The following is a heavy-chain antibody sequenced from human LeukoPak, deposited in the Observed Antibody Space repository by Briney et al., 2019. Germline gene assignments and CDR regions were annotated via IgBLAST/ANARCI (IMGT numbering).Heavy chain of an antibody. CDR1: GYSFTSYW. CDR2: IYPGDSDT. V-gene: IGHV5-51*01. J-gene: IGHJ6*03. CDR3: ARQGYYDSSGYSYYMDV. Sequence: GESLKISCKGSGYSFTSYWIGWVRQMPGKGLEWMGIIYPGDSDTRYSPSFQGQVTISADKSISTAYLQWSSLKASDTAMCYCARQGYYDSSGYSYYMDVWGKGTTVTVSS. D-gene: IGHD3-22*01.